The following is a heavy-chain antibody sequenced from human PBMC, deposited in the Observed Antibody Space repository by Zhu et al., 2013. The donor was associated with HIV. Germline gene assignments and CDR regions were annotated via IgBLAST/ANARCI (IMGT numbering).Heavy chain of an antibody. CDR3: ARDLGLELPHYYYYGMDV. CDR1: GYTFTSYY. Sequence: QVQLVQSGAEVKKPGASVKVSCKASGYTFTSYYMHWVRQAPGQGLEWMGIINPSGGSTSYAQKFQGRVTMTRDTSTSTVYMELSSLRSEDTAVYYCARDLGLELPHYYYYGMDVWGQGTTVTVSS. J-gene: IGHJ6*02. D-gene: IGHD1-7*01. CDR2: INPSGGST. V-gene: IGHV1-46*03.